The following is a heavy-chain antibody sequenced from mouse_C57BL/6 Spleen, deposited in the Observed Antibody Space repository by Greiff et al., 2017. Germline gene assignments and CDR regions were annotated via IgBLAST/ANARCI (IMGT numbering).Heavy chain of an antibody. Sequence: EVKLVESGPELVKPGASVKISCKASGYSFTDYNMNWVKQSNGKSLEWIGVINPNYGTTSYNQKFKGKATLTVDQSSSTAYMQLNSLTSEDSAVYYCARGTGTLYAMDYWGQGTSVTVSS. J-gene: IGHJ4*01. V-gene: IGHV1-39*01. CDR1: GYSFTDYN. CDR3: ARGTGTLYAMDY. D-gene: IGHD4-1*01. CDR2: INPNYGTT.